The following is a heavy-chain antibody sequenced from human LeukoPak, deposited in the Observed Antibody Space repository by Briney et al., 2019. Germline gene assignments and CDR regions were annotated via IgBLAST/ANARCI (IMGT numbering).Heavy chain of an antibody. Sequence: SVKVSCKASGGTFSSYAISWVRQAPGQGLEWMGGIIPIFGTANYAQKFQGRVTITADETTSTAYMELSSLRSEDTAVYYCAISYYYDSSGHYSPLYYYYYMDVWGKGTTVTVSS. J-gene: IGHJ6*03. CDR1: GGTFSSYA. CDR3: AISYYYDSSGHYSPLYYYYYMDV. V-gene: IGHV1-69*01. D-gene: IGHD3-22*01. CDR2: IIPIFGTA.